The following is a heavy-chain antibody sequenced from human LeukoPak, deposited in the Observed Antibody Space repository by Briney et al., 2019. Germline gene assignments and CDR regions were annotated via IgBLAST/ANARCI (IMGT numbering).Heavy chain of an antibody. V-gene: IGHV3-23*01. CDR1: GFTFSSYG. CDR2: ISGSGGST. CDR3: AREGVTSQFIYYFDY. D-gene: IGHD3-10*01. J-gene: IGHJ4*02. Sequence: GRSLRLSCAASGFTFSSYGMHWVRQATGKGLEWVSAISGSGGSTYYADSVKGRFTISRDNSKNTLYLQMNSLRAEDTAVYYCAREGVTSQFIYYFDYWGQGTLVTVSS.